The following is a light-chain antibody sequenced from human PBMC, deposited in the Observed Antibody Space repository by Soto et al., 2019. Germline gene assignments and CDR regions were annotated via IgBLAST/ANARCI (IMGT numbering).Light chain of an antibody. J-gene: IGLJ2*01. V-gene: IGLV2-23*01. CDR2: EGS. CDR3: CSYAGSSTYVV. CDR1: SSDVGSYNL. Sequence: QSALTQPASVSGSPGQSITISCTGTSSDVGSYNLVSWYQQHPGKAPKLMIYEGSKWPSGVSNRFSGSKSGNTASLTISGLQAEDEAGYYCCSYAGSSTYVVFGGGTKLTVL.